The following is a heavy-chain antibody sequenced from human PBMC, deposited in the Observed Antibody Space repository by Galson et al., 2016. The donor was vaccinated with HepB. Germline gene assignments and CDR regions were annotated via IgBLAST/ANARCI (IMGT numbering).Heavy chain of an antibody. CDR1: GYTFTSYA. CDR2: INAGNGNT. V-gene: IGHV1-3*01. J-gene: IGHJ6*02. Sequence: SVKVSCKASGYTFTSYAMHWVRQAPGQRLEWMGWINAGNGNTEYSQKFQGRVTITRDTSATTAYMELSRLRAEDTAVYYCARVPPSIVVVTAIQYGMDVWGQGTTVTVSS. CDR3: ARVPPSIVVVTAIQYGMDV. D-gene: IGHD2-21*02.